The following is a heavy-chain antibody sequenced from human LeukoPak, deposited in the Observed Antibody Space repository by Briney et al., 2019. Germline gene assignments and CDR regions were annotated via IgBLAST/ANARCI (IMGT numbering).Heavy chain of an antibody. D-gene: IGHD3-3*01. Sequence: SGGSLRLSCTVSGFTVSSNSMSWVRRAPGKGLEWVANIKQDGSEKYYVDSVKGRFTISRDNAKNSLYLQMNSLRAEDTAVYYCARLRYHDFWSGYWKYYYYMDVWGKGTTVTVSS. CDR1: GFTVSSNS. CDR3: ARLRYHDFWSGYWKYYYYMDV. CDR2: IKQDGSEK. J-gene: IGHJ6*03. V-gene: IGHV3-7*01.